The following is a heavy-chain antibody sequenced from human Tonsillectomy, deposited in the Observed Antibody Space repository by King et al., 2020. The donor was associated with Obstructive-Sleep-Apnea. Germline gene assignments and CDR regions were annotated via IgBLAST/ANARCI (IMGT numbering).Heavy chain of an antibody. CDR2: IYPGDSVT. V-gene: IGHV5-51*01. Sequence: VQLVESGAEVKKPGESLKISCKVSGYSFTTYWIGWVRQMPGKGLEWMGIIYPGDSVTRYSPSFQGQVTISADKSISTAYLQWSSLKASDNAIYYCARRKWAWFFDIWGRGTLVTVSS. CDR1: GYSFTTYW. D-gene: IGHD2-8*01. J-gene: IGHJ2*01. CDR3: ARRKWAWFFDI.